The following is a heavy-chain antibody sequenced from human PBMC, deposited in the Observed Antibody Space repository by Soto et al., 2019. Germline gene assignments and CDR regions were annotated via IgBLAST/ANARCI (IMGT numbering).Heavy chain of an antibody. J-gene: IGHJ4*02. CDR2: LYAGGNT. Sequence: PGGSLRLSCAASGLTVSSSYMSWVRQAPGKGLEWVSTLYAGGNTYYADSVKGRFTISRDDAKNTLYLQMNSLRADDTGVYYCAKYTLSPEDHWGQGTLVTVSS. CDR3: AKYTLSPEDH. D-gene: IGHD2-15*01. CDR1: GLTVSSSY. V-gene: IGHV3-66*01.